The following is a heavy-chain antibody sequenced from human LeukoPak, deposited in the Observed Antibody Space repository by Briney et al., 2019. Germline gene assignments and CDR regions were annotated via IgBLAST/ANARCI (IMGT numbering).Heavy chain of an antibody. CDR3: ANTLITAYDAFDI. J-gene: IGHJ3*02. V-gene: IGHV4-34*01. D-gene: IGHD3-16*01. CDR2: INHSGST. Sequence: PSETLSLTCAVSGGSISTSNSYWSWIRQPPGKGLEWIGEINHSGSTNYNPSLKSRVTISVDTSKNQFSLKLSSVTAADTAVYYCANTLITAYDAFDIWGQGTMVTVSS. CDR1: GGSISTSNSY.